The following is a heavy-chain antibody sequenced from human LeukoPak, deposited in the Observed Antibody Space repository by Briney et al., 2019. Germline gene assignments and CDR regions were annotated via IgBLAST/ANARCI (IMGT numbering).Heavy chain of an antibody. V-gene: IGHV3-23*01. Sequence: GGSLRLSCAASGFTFSSYAMSWVRQAPGKELEWVSAISGSGGSTYYADSVKGRFTISRDNSKNTLYLQMNSLRAEDTAVYYCAPRRGIAAAGTRFSLDYWGQGTLVTVSS. J-gene: IGHJ4*02. CDR3: APRRGIAAAGTRFSLDY. D-gene: IGHD6-13*01. CDR2: ISGSGGST. CDR1: GFTFSSYA.